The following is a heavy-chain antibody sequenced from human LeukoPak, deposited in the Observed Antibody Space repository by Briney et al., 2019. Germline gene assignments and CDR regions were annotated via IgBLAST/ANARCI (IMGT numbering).Heavy chain of an antibody. Sequence: GGSLRLSCAASGFTFSSYSMNWVRQAPGKGLEWVSSISSSSSYIYYADSVKGRFTISRDNAKNSLYLQMNGLRAEDTAVYYCARDGDTAMVTPFDYWGQGTLVTVSS. CDR2: ISSSSSYI. J-gene: IGHJ4*02. V-gene: IGHV3-21*01. D-gene: IGHD5-18*01. CDR3: ARDGDTAMVTPFDY. CDR1: GFTFSSYS.